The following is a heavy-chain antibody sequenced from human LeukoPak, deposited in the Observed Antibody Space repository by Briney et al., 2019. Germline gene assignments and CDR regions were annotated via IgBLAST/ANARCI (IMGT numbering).Heavy chain of an antibody. D-gene: IGHD3-9*01. V-gene: IGHV1-18*04. CDR2: ISAYNGNT. CDR3: ARVYDILTGYDYYMDV. J-gene: IGHJ6*03. Sequence: ASVKVSCKASGYTFTSYYMHWVRQAPGQGLEWMGWISAYNGNTNYAQKLQGRVTMTTDTSTSTAYMELRSLRSDDTAVYYCARVYDILTGYDYYMDVWGKGTTVTISS. CDR1: GYTFTSYY.